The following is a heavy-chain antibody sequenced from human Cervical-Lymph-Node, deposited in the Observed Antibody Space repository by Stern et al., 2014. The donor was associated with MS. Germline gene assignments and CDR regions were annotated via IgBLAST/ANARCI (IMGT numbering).Heavy chain of an antibody. CDR2: IYPYDSDT. CDR1: GYSFTIYY. CDR3: ARHVQGFDY. J-gene: IGHJ4*02. V-gene: IGHV5-51*01. Sequence: EDQLVESGAEVKKPGESLKISCKLSGYSFTIYYIAWVRQMPGKGLEWMGVIYPYDSDTTYSPSFKGQVTISADKSITTAYLQWSSLRASDTAMYYCARHVQGFDYWGQGTLVTVSS.